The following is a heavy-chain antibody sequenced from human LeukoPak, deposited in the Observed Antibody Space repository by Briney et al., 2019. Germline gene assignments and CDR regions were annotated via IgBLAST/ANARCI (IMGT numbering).Heavy chain of an antibody. J-gene: IGHJ3*02. D-gene: IGHD1-7*01. CDR3: ARSAQLGITGTTCAFDI. CDR2: IYHSGST. Sequence: SETLSLTCTVSGYSISSGYYWGWIRQPPGKGLEWIGSIYHSGSTYYNPSLKSRVTISVDTSKNQFSLKLSSVTAADTAVYYCARSAQLGITGTTCAFDIWGQGTMVTVSS. CDR1: GYSISSGYY. V-gene: IGHV4-38-2*02.